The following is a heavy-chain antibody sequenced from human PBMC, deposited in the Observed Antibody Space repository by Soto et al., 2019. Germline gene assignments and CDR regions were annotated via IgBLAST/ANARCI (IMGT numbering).Heavy chain of an antibody. V-gene: IGHV4-31*03. CDR1: GGSINSGGYY. CDR2: INYSGTT. D-gene: IGHD3-3*01. CDR3: ARDRVISISGGVRGWFDP. Sequence: SETLSLTCTVSGGSINSGGYYWSWIRQLPGKGLEWIGYINYSGTTYYNPSLRSRVTISVSNNHFSLRLSSVTAADTAVYYCARDRVISISGGVRGWFDPWGQGTQVAVSS. J-gene: IGHJ5*01.